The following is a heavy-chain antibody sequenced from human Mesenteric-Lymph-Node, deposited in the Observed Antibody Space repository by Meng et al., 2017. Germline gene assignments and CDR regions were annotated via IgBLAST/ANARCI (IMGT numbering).Heavy chain of an antibody. Sequence: GESLKISCAASGFTFDDYGMSWVRQAPGKGLEWVSGINWNGGSTGYADSVKGRFTISRDTAKTSLYLQMNSLRAEDTAVYYCARVDSSDWSFDYWGQGTLVTVSS. CDR3: ARVDSSDWSFDY. V-gene: IGHV3-20*04. CDR1: GFTFDDYG. CDR2: INWNGGST. D-gene: IGHD6-19*01. J-gene: IGHJ4*02.